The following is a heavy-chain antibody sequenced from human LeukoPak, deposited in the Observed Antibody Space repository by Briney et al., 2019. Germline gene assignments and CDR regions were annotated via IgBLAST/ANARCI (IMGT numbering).Heavy chain of an antibody. D-gene: IGHD5-24*01. CDR3: AKEGDGYNYIGY. J-gene: IGHJ4*02. V-gene: IGHV4-30-4*08. CDR1: GASFSTGGFF. CDR2: IYYTGNA. Sequence: SQTLSLTCTVSGASFSTGGFFWTWIRQPPGKGLEWIGYIYYTGNAYYNSSLKNRVTISLDTPKDQFSLKLSAVTAADTAVYYCAKEGDGYNYIGYWGQGTLVTVSS.